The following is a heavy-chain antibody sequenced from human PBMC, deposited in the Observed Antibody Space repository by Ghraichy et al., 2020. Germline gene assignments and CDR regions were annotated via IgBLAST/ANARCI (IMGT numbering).Heavy chain of an antibody. J-gene: IGHJ3*02. CDR1: GGAVATYY. CDR2: FFYSGSP. CDR3: ARRGDTYGYLEAYAFDI. D-gene: IGHD5-18*01. V-gene: IGHV4-59*02. Sequence: SETLSLTCTVSGGAVATYYWSWIWQPPGKGLEWLGYFFYSGSPKYNPSLKSRVTMLLDMSKNQFSLKLSSVTAADTAIYYCARRGDTYGYLEAYAFDIWGPGTVVTVSS.